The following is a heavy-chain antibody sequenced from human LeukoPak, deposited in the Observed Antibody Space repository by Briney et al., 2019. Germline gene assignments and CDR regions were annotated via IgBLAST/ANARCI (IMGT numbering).Heavy chain of an antibody. CDR1: GGSISSGGYY. V-gene: IGHV4-31*11. Sequence: SGTLSLTCAVSGGSISSGGYYWTWIRQRPGKGLEWIGYIFYSGSTYYNPSLKSRVTISGDTSKNQFSLRLSSVTAADTAVYYCASLGCSGGSCYPYWGQGTLVTVSS. J-gene: IGHJ4*02. D-gene: IGHD2-15*01. CDR3: ASLGCSGGSCYPY. CDR2: IFYSGST.